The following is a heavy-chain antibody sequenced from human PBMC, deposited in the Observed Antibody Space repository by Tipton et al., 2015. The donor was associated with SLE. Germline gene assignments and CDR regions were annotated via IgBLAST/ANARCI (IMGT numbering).Heavy chain of an antibody. CDR1: GGSISSSSYY. D-gene: IGHD6-13*01. CDR2: IYYSGST. J-gene: IGHJ3*02. Sequence: TLSLTCTVSGGSISSSSYYWGWIRQPPGKGLEWIGSIYYSGSTYYNPSLKSRVTISVDTPKNQFSLKLSSVTAADTAVYYCARLRDSSSPAFDIWGQGTMVTVSS. V-gene: IGHV4-39*07. CDR3: ARLRDSSSPAFDI.